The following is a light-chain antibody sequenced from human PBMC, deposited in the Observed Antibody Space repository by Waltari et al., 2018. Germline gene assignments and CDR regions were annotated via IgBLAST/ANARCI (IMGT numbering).Light chain of an antibody. CDR1: SSNIGGNP. J-gene: IGLJ3*02. CDR2: NND. Sequence: QSVLTQPPSASGTPGQRVTISCSGSSSNIGGNPVNWYQQLPGTAPKLLIYNNDQRPSGVPGRFSGSKSGTSASLAISGLQSEDEAEYYCAAWDDSRNGPVFGGGTKLPVL. V-gene: IGLV1-44*01. CDR3: AAWDDSRNGPV.